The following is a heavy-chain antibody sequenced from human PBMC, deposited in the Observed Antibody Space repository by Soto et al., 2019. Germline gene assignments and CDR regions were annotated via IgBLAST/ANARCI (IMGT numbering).Heavy chain of an antibody. CDR3: ARHNWNGVGYYYYYYGMDV. Sequence: PGGSLRLSCAASGFTLRTYTMNWVRQAPGKGLEWVSSISISSSDRYYADSVRGRFTISRDNAKNALYLQMNSLRAEDTAVYYCARHNWNGVGYYYYYYGMDVWGQGTTVTVSS. CDR1: GFTLRTYT. CDR2: ISISSSDR. D-gene: IGHD1-20*01. V-gene: IGHV3-21*06. J-gene: IGHJ6*02.